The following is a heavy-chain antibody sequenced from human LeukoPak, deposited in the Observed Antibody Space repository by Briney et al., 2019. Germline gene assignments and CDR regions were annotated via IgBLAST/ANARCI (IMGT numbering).Heavy chain of an antibody. V-gene: IGHV3-7*02. CDR3: ARTAGYSSIVFDI. CDR2: VKQDGSEK. D-gene: IGHD2-2*01. CDR1: GFTFSNYW. Sequence: GGSLRLSCAASGFTFSNYWMSWVRQAPGKGLEWVANVKQDGSEKYYVDSVKGRFTISRDNAKNSLYLQMNSLRAEDTAVYNCARTAGYSSIVFDIWGQGTMVTVSS. J-gene: IGHJ3*02.